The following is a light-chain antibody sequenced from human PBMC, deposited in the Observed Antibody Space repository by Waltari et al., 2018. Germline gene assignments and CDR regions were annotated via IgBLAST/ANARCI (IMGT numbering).Light chain of an antibody. Sequence: QSALTQPASVSGSPGQSITISCTGTSSAVGGYNYVSWYQQHPGKAPKLMIYDVSNRPSGVSNRFSGSKSGNTASLPISGLQAEDEADYYCSSYTSSSTPVVFGGGTKLTVL. CDR2: DVS. CDR1: SSAVGGYNY. CDR3: SSYTSSSTPVV. J-gene: IGLJ2*01. V-gene: IGLV2-14*01.